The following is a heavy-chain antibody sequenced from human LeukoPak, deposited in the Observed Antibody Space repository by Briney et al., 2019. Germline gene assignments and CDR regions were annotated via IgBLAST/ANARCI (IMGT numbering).Heavy chain of an antibody. D-gene: IGHD1-26*01. J-gene: IGHJ6*02. CDR2: ISSSGSTI. CDR3: ARDLDWELPKPSYYYYYGMDV. Sequence: GGSLRLSCAASGFTFSDYYMSWIRQAPGKGLEWVSYISSSGSTIYYADSVKGRFTISRDNAKNSLYLQMNSLRAEDTAVYHCARDLDWELPKPSYYYYYGMDVWGQGTTVTVSS. CDR1: GFTFSDYY. V-gene: IGHV3-11*01.